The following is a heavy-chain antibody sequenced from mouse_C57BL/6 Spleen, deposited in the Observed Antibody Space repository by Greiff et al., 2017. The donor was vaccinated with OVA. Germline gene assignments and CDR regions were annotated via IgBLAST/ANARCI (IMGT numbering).Heavy chain of an antibody. D-gene: IGHD2-1*01. Sequence: VHVKQSGAELVRPGASVKLSCTASGFNIKDDYMHWVKQRPEQGLEWIGWIDPENGDTEYASKFKGKATLTVDTSSSTAYMQLSSLTSEDSAVYYCASGDLYYGNYEAGYWGQGTTLTVSS. CDR3: ASGDLYYGNYEAGY. CDR1: GFNIKDDY. CDR2: IDPENGDT. J-gene: IGHJ2*01. V-gene: IGHV14-4*01.